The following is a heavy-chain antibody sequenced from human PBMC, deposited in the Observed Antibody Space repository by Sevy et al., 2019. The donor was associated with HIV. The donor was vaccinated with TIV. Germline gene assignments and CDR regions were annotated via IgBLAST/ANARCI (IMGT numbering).Heavy chain of an antibody. Sequence: GGSLRLSCAASGFTFSSYAMSWVRQAPGKGLEWVSGLSGNGGSTNYADSVKGRFALSRDNSKNTLYLQMNNLRAEDTAIYFCAIDRIWELGDAFDIWGQGTMVTVSS. D-gene: IGHD1-7*01. J-gene: IGHJ3*02. V-gene: IGHV3-23*01. CDR1: GFTFSSYA. CDR2: LSGNGGST. CDR3: AIDRIWELGDAFDI.